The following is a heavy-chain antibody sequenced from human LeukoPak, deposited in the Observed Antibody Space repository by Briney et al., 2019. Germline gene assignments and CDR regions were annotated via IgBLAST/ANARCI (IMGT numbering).Heavy chain of an antibody. V-gene: IGHV5-51*01. CDR1: GYSFPNYW. D-gene: IGHD3-10*01. CDR3: AKIYGSGSYSEYYFDY. CDR2: LYPGDSDT. J-gene: IGHJ4*02. Sequence: GESLKISCKGSGYSFPNYWLGWVRQMPGKGLEWMGVLYPGDSDTTYSPSFQGQVTISADKSISTAYLQWSSLKASDTAMYYCAKIYGSGSYSEYYFDYWGQGTLVTVSS.